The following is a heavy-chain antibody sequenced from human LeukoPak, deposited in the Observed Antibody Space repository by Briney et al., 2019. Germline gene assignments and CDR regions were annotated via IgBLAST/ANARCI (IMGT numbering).Heavy chain of an antibody. CDR1: GGSISSSNW. CDR3: ASVRRGFGESSKYYAYYYMGV. CDR2: IYYSGST. J-gene: IGHJ6*03. Sequence: SVTLSLTCAVSGGSISSSNWWSWIRQPPGKGLEWIGSIYYSGSTYYNPSLKSRVIISVDTSKNQFSLKLSSVTAADTAVYYCASVRRGFGESSKYYAYYYMGVWGKGTTVTISS. V-gene: IGHV4-4*02. D-gene: IGHD3-10*01.